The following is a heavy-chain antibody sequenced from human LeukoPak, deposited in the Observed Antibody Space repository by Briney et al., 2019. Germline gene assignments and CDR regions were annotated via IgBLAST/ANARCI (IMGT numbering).Heavy chain of an antibody. Sequence: ASVKVSCKASGYAFTSYDINWVRQATGQGLEWMGWMNPNSGNTGYAQKFQGRVTITRNTSISTAYKELSSLRSEDTAVYYCARGGSVVRGYYFDYWGQGTLVTVSS. CDR1: GYAFTSYD. D-gene: IGHD3-10*01. CDR2: MNPNSGNT. J-gene: IGHJ4*02. CDR3: ARGGSVVRGYYFDY. V-gene: IGHV1-8*03.